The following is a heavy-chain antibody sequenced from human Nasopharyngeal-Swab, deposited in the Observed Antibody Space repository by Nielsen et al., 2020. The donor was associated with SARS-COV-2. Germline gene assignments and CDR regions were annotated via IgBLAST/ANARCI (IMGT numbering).Heavy chain of an antibody. J-gene: IGHJ4*02. Sequence: GESLKISCAASGFTFSDYAMSWVRQAPGKGLEWVSSISGNSARTYYADSVRGRFTISRDNSKNTLFLQMNSLRAEDTAVYYCGRDRKLISFGGQGTLVTVSS. D-gene: IGHD3-16*01. CDR1: GFTFSDYA. V-gene: IGHV3-23*01. CDR2: ISGNSART. CDR3: GRDRKLISF.